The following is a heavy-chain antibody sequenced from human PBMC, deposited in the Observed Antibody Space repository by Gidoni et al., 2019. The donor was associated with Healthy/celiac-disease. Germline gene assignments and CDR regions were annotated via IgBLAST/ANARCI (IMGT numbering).Heavy chain of an antibody. D-gene: IGHD5-12*01. CDR3: ARRYSGYPFDY. Sequence: EVQLVESGGGLVQPGGSLRLSCAAPGFTFSSYEMNWVRQAPGKGLELVSYISSSGSTIYYADSVKGRFTISRDNAKNSLYLQMNSLRAEDTAVYYCARRYSGYPFDYWGQGTLVTVSS. CDR1: GFTFSSYE. J-gene: IGHJ4*02. CDR2: ISSSGSTI. V-gene: IGHV3-48*03.